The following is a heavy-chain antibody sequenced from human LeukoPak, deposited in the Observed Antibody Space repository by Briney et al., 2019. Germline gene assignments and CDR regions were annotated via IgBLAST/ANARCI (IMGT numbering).Heavy chain of an antibody. Sequence: ASVKVSCKASGYTFTNYDINWVRQATGQGLEWMGWLNPHSGNTGYAQKFQGRVTMTRNTSISTAYMELSSLRSDDTAVYYCARRIISDYWGQGSLVTVSS. CDR3: ARRIISDY. CDR1: GYTFTNYD. V-gene: IGHV1-8*01. D-gene: IGHD3-10*01. J-gene: IGHJ4*02. CDR2: LNPHSGNT.